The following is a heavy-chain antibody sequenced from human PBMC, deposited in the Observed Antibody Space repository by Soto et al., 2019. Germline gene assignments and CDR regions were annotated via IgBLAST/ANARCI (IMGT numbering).Heavy chain of an antibody. Sequence: EVQLVESGGGLVQPGRSLRLSCAASGFTFDDYAMHWVRQAPGKGLEWVSGISWNSGSIGYADSVKGRFTISRDNAKNSLYLQMNSLRAEDTALYYCAKGTPLTGYGDYVGDAFDIWGQGTMVTVSS. CDR1: GFTFDDYA. V-gene: IGHV3-9*01. J-gene: IGHJ3*02. CDR3: AKGTPLTGYGDYVGDAFDI. CDR2: ISWNSGSI. D-gene: IGHD4-17*01.